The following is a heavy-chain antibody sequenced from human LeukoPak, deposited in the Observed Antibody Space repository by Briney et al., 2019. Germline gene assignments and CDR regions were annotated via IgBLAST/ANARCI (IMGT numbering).Heavy chain of an antibody. D-gene: IGHD3-16*01. CDR2: ITYDGSSE. J-gene: IGHJ4*02. CDR1: GFTFSNYG. V-gene: IGHV3-30*18. Sequence: GGSLRLSCAASGFTFSNYGMHWVRQAPGKGLEWVATITYDGSSEYYADSVKGRFTVSRDNSKNTLYLQMSSLKTEDTAVYYCAKRGDGGHKSLEYWGQGTLVIVPS. CDR3: AKRGDGGHKSLEY.